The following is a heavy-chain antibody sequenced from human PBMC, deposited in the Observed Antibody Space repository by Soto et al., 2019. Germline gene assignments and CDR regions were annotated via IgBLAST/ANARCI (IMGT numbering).Heavy chain of an antibody. D-gene: IGHD3-22*01. Sequence: GGSLRLSCAVSGFTFSSYAMSWVRQAPGRGLEWLSAISGSGGSTYYADSVKGRFTISRDNSKNTLYLQMNSLRAEDTALYFCATPYSYDSSGYQGYFAYWGQGTLVTVSS. CDR1: GFTFSSYA. CDR2: ISGSGGST. J-gene: IGHJ4*02. V-gene: IGHV3-23*01. CDR3: ATPYSYDSSGYQGYFAY.